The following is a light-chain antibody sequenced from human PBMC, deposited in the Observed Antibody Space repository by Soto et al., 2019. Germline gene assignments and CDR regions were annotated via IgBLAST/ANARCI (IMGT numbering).Light chain of an antibody. V-gene: IGKV3-20*01. J-gene: IGKJ1*01. Sequence: EIVLTQSPVTLSLSPGERATLSCRARQSVSNNYLAWYPQKPGQAPRLLIYGASNRATGIPDRFSGSGSGTDFTLTISRLEPEDFAVYYCQQYGSSGTFGQGTKVDIK. CDR1: QSVSNNY. CDR3: QQYGSSGT. CDR2: GAS.